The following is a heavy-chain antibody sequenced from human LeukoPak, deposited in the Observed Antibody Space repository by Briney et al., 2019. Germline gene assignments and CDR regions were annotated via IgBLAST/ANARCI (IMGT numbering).Heavy chain of an antibody. V-gene: IGHV4-34*01. J-gene: IGHJ4*02. CDR3: ARTPRYGDYFDY. D-gene: IGHD4-17*01. CDR2: INHSGST. CDR1: GGSFSGYY. Sequence: SETLSLTCAVYGGSFSGYYWSWIRQPPGKGLEWIGEINHSGSTNYNPSLKSRVTISVDTSKNQFSLKLSSVTAADTAVYYCARTPRYGDYFDYWGQGTLVTVSS.